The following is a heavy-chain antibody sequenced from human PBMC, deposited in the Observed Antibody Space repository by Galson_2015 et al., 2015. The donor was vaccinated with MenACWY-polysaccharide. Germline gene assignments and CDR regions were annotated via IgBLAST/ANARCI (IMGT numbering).Heavy chain of an antibody. CDR2: INEGGSDK. J-gene: IGHJ4*02. CDR1: GFTFSNYW. CDR3: ARGGNGAPDY. Sequence: SLRLSCAASGFTFSNYWMSWVRQAPGKGLEWVATINEGGSDKFHLDPVKGRFTISRDNAKDSLYLQMNSLRADDTAVYSCARGGNGAPDYWGQGTLVTVSS. D-gene: IGHD3-10*01. V-gene: IGHV3-7*03.